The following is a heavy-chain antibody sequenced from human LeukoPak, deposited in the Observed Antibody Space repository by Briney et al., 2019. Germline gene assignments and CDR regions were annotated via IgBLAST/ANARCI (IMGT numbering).Heavy chain of an antibody. CDR1: GGSISSSSYY. CDR3: AFDYGDYPFDY. D-gene: IGHD4-17*01. V-gene: IGHV4-39*01. J-gene: IGHJ4*02. Sequence: SETLSLTCTVSGGSISSSSYYWGWIRQPPGKGLEWIGSIYYSGSTYYNPSLKGRVTISVDTSKNQFSLKLSSVTAADTAVYYCAFDYGDYPFDYWGQGTLVTVSS. CDR2: IYYSGST.